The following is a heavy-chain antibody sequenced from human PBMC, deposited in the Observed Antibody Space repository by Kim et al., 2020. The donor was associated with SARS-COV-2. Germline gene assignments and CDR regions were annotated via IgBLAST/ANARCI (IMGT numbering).Heavy chain of an antibody. D-gene: IGHD3-16*01. CDR1: GYTFTSYG. J-gene: IGHJ5*02. CDR2: ISAYNGNT. V-gene: IGHV1-18*01. Sequence: ASVKVSCKASGYTFTSYGISWVRQAPGQGLEWMGWISAYNGNTNYAQKPQGRVTMTTDTSTSTAYMELRSLRSDDTAVYYCAIEPLHDYTYDWFHPWGQGTLVTVSS. CDR3: AIEPLHDYTYDWFHP.